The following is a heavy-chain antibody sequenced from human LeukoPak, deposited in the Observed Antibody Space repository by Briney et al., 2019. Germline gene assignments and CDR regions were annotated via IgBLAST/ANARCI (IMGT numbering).Heavy chain of an antibody. V-gene: IGHV3-33*01. J-gene: IGHJ1*01. CDR1: GFTFSSYG. Sequence: GGSLRLSCAASGFTFSSYGMHWVRQTPGKGLEWVAVIWSDGSNKYYADSVKGRFTISRDNSKNTLYLQMNSLRAEDTAVYYCASARESCIGSTCYEYFHHWGQGTPLTVSS. CDR2: IWSDGSNK. CDR3: ASARESCIGSTCYEYFHH. D-gene: IGHD2-2*01.